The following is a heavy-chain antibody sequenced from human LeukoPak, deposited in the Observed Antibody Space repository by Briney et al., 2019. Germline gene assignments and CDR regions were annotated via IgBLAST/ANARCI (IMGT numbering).Heavy chain of an antibody. CDR3: ARALDGRRLRFPRHYYYYMDV. D-gene: IGHD5-12*01. J-gene: IGHJ6*03. CDR1: GGSFSGYY. V-gene: IGHV4-34*01. CDR2: INHSGST. Sequence: SETLSLTCAVYGGSFSGYYWSWIRQPPGKGLEWIGEINHSGSTNYNPSLKSRVTISVDTSKNQFSLKLSSVTAADTAVYYCARALDGRRLRFPRHYYYYMDVWGKGTTVTVSS.